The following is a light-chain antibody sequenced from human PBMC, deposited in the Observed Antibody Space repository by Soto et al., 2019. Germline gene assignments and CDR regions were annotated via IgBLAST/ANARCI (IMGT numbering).Light chain of an antibody. CDR2: AAS. CDR1: QSISSY. J-gene: IGKJ2*01. V-gene: IGKV1-39*01. Sequence: DIPMTQSPSSLSASVGDRVTITCRASQSISSYLNWYQQKPGKAPNLLIYAASSLQSGVPSRFSGRGSGTDFTLTISRLQPEVFATYYCQQSYSTPPYTFGQGTKLEIK. CDR3: QQSYSTPPYT.